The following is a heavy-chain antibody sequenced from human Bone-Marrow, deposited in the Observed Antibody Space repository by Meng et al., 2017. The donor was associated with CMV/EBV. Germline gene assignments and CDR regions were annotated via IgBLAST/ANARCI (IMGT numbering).Heavy chain of an antibody. Sequence: GESLKISCAASGFTFSDYYMSWIRQAPGKGLEWVSYISSSGSTIYYADSVKGRFTISRDNAKNSLYLQMNSLRAEDTALYYCARGPWGFASKYYFDYWGQGTLVTVSS. CDR3: ARGPWGFASKYYFDY. D-gene: IGHD7-27*01. V-gene: IGHV3-11*01. J-gene: IGHJ4*02. CDR2: ISSSGSTI. CDR1: GFTFSDYY.